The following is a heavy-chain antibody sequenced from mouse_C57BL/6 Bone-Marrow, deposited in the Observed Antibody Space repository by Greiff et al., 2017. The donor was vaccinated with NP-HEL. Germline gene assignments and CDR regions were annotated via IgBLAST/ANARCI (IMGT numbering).Heavy chain of an antibody. J-gene: IGHJ2*01. Sequence: QVQLQQSGAELVKPGASVEMSCKASGYTFTSYWITWVKQRPGQGLEWIGDIYPGSGSTNYNEKFKSKATLTVDTSSSTAYMQLSSLTSEDSAVFYCAGGGGGRGLDDWGKGTTPTVSS. V-gene: IGHV1-55*01. CDR1: GYTFTSYW. CDR2: IYPGSGST. CDR3: AGGGGGRGLDD.